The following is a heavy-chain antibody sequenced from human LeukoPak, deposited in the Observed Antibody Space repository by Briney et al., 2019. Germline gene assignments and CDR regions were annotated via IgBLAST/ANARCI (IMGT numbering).Heavy chain of an antibody. CDR1: GFTVSSNY. D-gene: IGHD5-24*01. V-gene: IGHV3-66*01. Sequence: PGGSLRLSCAASGFTVSSNYMSWVRQAPGKGLEWVPVIYSGGSTYYADSVKGRFTISRDNSKNTLYLQMNSLRAEDTAVYYCARGGGRDGYKSLDYWGQGTLVTVSS. CDR2: IYSGGST. J-gene: IGHJ4*02. CDR3: ARGGGRDGYKSLDY.